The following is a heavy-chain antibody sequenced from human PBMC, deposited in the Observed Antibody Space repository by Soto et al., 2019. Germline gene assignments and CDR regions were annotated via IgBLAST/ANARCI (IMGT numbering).Heavy chain of an antibody. CDR2: IYWSGDE. Sequence: QMTLKESGPTLVKPTQTLTLTCSFSGFSFSTSGVGVGWVRQPPGKALEWLALIYWSGDEHYRASLKSRITIAKDTSNTQVVLRMTNMDPVDTATYYCARGVATLPVFAFDVWGQGTTVTVSS. D-gene: IGHD6-6*01. CDR3: ARGVATLPVFAFDV. CDR1: GFSFSTSGVG. J-gene: IGHJ3*01. V-gene: IGHV2-5*01.